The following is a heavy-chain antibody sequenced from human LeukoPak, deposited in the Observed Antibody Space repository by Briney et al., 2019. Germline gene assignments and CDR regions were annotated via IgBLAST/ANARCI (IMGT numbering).Heavy chain of an antibody. Sequence: PSETLSLTCTVSGGSISSYYWSWIRQPPGKGLEWFGYIYFSGSTNYNPSLKSRVTISVDTSKNQFSLKLSSVTAADTAVYYCARFVGPLDAFDIWGQGTMVTVSS. CDR3: ARFVGPLDAFDI. CDR2: IYFSGST. CDR1: GGSISSYY. J-gene: IGHJ3*02. D-gene: IGHD1-26*01. V-gene: IGHV4-59*08.